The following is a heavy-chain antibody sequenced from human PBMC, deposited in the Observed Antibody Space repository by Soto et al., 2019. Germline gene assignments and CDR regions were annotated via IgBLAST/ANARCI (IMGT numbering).Heavy chain of an antibody. J-gene: IGHJ4*02. CDR3: ARAKITMVTLFDY. D-gene: IGHD3-10*01. CDR2: MNPNSGNT. Sequence: GASVKVSCKASGYTFTSYDINWVRQATGQGLEWMGWMNPNSGNTGCAQKFQGRVTMTRDTSISTAYMELSSLRSDDTAVYYCARAKITMVTLFDYWGQGTLVTVSS. V-gene: IGHV1-8*01. CDR1: GYTFTSYD.